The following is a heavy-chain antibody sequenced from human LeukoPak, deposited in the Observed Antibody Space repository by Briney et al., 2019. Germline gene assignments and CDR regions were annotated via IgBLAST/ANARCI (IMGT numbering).Heavy chain of an antibody. CDR1: GFTFNTYG. J-gene: IGHJ4*02. CDR3: AKRSGGYNTDY. Sequence: GGSLRLSCAASGFTFNTYGMSWVRQAPGKGLEWVSGISGSGGATYYADSVKGRFTISRDNSKNTLYLQMNSLRAEDTAVYYCAKRSGGYNTDYWGQGTLVTVSS. D-gene: IGHD2-15*01. CDR2: ISGSGGAT. V-gene: IGHV3-23*01.